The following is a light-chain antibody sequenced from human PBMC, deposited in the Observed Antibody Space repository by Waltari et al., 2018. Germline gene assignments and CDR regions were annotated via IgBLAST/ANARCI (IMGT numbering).Light chain of an antibody. J-gene: IGKJ2*01. Sequence: DIQMTQSPSSLSASVGDRVTITCRASQSISSYLNWYQQKPGKAPKLLIYAASSLQSGVPSRFSGSASGTDFTLTISSLQPEDFATYYCQQSYSTPRNTFGQGTKLEIK. V-gene: IGKV1-39*01. CDR1: QSISSY. CDR2: AAS. CDR3: QQSYSTPRNT.